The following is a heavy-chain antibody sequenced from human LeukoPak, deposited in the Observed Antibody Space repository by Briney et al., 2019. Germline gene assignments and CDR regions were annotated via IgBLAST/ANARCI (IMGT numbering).Heavy chain of an antibody. D-gene: IGHD3-22*01. CDR2: ISPRGGGT. CDR1: GFTFSNHG. CDR3: AKAHDSSGVFDY. J-gene: IGHJ4*02. Sequence: PGGSLRLACAASGFTFSNHGMSWVRQAPGKGLEWLSGISPRGGGTYYADSVKGRFTISRDNSKNTLYLQMNSLRAEDTAVYYCAKAHDSSGVFDYWGQGTLVTVSS. V-gene: IGHV3-23*01.